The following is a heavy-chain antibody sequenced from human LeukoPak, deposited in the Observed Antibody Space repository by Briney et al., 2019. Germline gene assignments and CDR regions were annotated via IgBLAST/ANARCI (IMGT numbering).Heavy chain of an antibody. J-gene: IGHJ4*02. Sequence: GRSLRLSCAASGFTFSSYGMRWVRQAPGKGLEWVAVIWYDGSNKYYADSVKGRFTISRDNSKNTLYLQMNSLRAEDTAVYYCARDLGRYMVRGGGYWGQGTLVTVSS. CDR2: IWYDGSNK. D-gene: IGHD3-10*01. V-gene: IGHV3-33*01. CDR3: ARDLGRYMVRGGGY. CDR1: GFTFSSYG.